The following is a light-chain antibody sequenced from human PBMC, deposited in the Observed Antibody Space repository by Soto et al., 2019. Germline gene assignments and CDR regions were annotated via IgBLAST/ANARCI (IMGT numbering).Light chain of an antibody. V-gene: IGLV2-18*02. CDR1: SSDVGKYDC. CDR2: EVT. J-gene: IGLJ1*01. CDR3: SSYTSTSRYV. Sequence: QSALTQPPSVSGSPGQSVTISCTGTSSDVGKYDCVSWYQQPPGTAPKLIIYEVTNRPSGVPARFSGSKSGNTASLTISGLQAEDEADYYCSSYTSTSRYVFGAGTKVTVL.